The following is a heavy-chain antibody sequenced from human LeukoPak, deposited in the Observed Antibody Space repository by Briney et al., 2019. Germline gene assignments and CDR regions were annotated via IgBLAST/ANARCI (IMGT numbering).Heavy chain of an antibody. D-gene: IGHD6-19*01. CDR1: GGSISTSNYY. V-gene: IGHV4-39*07. J-gene: IGHJ5*02. CDR3: ARGRRGYSITQWLVGNWFDP. Sequence: PSETLSLTCTVSGGSISTSNYYWGWIRQPPGKGLEWIGNIFYSGSTYYSPSLRSRVTISLDTSRNQFSLKLSSVTAADTAVYYCARGRRGYSITQWLVGNWFDPWGQGTLVTVSS. CDR2: IFYSGST.